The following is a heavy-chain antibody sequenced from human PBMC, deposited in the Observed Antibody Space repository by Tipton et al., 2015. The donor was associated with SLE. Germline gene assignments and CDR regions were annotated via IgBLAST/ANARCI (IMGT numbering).Heavy chain of an antibody. Sequence: TLSLTCTVSGDSISNYYWSWIRQPPGKGLEWIGYIYYSGSTNYNPSLKSRVTISVDTSKNQFSLKLSSVTAADTAVYYCARSFGQFDPWGQGTLFTVSS. V-gene: IGHV4-59*07. CDR2: IYYSGST. J-gene: IGHJ5*02. CDR1: GDSISNYY. D-gene: IGHD2/OR15-2a*01. CDR3: ARSFGQFDP.